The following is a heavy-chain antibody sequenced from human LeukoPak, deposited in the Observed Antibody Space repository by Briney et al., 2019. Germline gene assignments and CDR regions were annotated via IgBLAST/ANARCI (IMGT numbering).Heavy chain of an antibody. CDR1: GFTVSSNY. D-gene: IGHD3-9*01. V-gene: IGHV3-66*01. CDR2: IYSGGSK. J-gene: IGHJ4*02. Sequence: PGGSLRLPCAASGFTVSSNYMSWVRQAPGKGLEWVSDIYSGGSKYYADSVKGRFTISRDNSKNTLYLQMNSLRAEDTAVYYCARGVMAXYAXRYFDWFPYFDYWDQGTLVTVSS. CDR3: ARGVMAXYAXRYFDWFPYFDY.